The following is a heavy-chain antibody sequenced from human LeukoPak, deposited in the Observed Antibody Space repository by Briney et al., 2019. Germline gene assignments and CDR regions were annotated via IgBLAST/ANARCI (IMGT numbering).Heavy chain of an antibody. CDR2: LYHSGTI. J-gene: IGHJ5*02. CDR3: ARARELAALDP. Sequence: SETLSLTCTVSGDSLRTTTYYWNWIRQPPGKGLEWIGGLYHSGTIYYNPSLKSRVTISADKSKNHFSLKLTSVTAADTAVYYCARARELAALDPWGQGTLVIVSS. CDR1: GDSLRTTTYY. V-gene: IGHV4-39*07. D-gene: IGHD1-26*01.